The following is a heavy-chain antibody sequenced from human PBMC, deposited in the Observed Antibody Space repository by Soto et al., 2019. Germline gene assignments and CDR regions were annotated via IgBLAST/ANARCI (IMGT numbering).Heavy chain of an antibody. D-gene: IGHD5-12*01. Sequence: SETLSLTCTVSVGSINTFYWSWVRQPAGKGLEWIGRIFSSGSTSFNPSLESRVAMSVDTSKNHFSLNLSSVTAADMAAYYCAREGSYSAYNFAHGIQLWSFDFWGQGALVTVSS. CDR1: VGSINTFY. CDR3: AREGSYSAYNFAHGIQLWSFDF. V-gene: IGHV4-4*07. CDR2: IFSSGST. J-gene: IGHJ4*02.